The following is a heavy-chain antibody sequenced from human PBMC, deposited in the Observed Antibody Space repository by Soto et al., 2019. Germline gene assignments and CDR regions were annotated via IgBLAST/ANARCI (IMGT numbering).Heavy chain of an antibody. J-gene: IGHJ6*03. CDR1: GFTVSSNY. CDR2: IYSGGST. CDR3: ARGPRGSSWYPYYMDV. Sequence: EVQLVESGGGLVQPGGSLRLSCAASGFTVSSNYMSWVRQAPGKGLEWVSVIYSGGSTYYADSVKGRFTISRDNSKNTLYLQMNSLRAEDTAVYYCARGPRGSSWYPYYMDVWGKGTTVTVSS. D-gene: IGHD6-13*01. V-gene: IGHV3-66*01.